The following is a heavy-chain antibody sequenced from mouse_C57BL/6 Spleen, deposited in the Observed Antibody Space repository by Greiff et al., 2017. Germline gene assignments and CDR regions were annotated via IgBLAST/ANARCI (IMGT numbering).Heavy chain of an antibody. D-gene: IGHD4-1*01. CDR3: ASRNWGGCVLDY. CDR1: GYTFTSYW. V-gene: IGHV1-61*01. Sequence: VQLQQPGAELVRPGSSVKLSCKASGYTFTSYWMDWVKQRPGQGLEWIGNIYPSDSETHYNQKFKDKATLTVDKSSSTAYMQLSSLTSEDSAVYYCASRNWGGCVLDYWGQGTTLTVSS. CDR2: IYPSDSET. J-gene: IGHJ2*01.